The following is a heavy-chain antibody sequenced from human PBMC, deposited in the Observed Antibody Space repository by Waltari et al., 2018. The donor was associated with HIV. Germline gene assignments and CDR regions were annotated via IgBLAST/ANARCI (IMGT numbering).Heavy chain of an antibody. D-gene: IGHD2-15*01. CDR1: GYSFSAYY. J-gene: IGHJ4*02. CDR3: ARGESVSVSNIPPGYRFDF. Sequence: QVQLVQSGAELKKPGASVEFSCRASGYSFSAYYIHWVRQAPGQGLQWMGRTNPISGSTNIPLTFEGRITMTRETSSGAVFIELRGLKFNDTALYYCARGESVSVSNIPPGYRFDFWGQGTLITVSS. V-gene: IGHV1-2*06. CDR2: TNPISGST.